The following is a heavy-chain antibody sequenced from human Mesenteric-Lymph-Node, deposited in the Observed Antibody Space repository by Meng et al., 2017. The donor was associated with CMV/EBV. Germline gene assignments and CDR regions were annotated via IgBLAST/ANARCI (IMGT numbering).Heavy chain of an antibody. J-gene: IGHJ4*02. CDR1: GCSLTTSGVG. Sequence: LTCAFSGCSLTTSGVGVGWIRQPPGKALEWLAIIYWNGNKPYSPSLKSRLTITKDTSKNQVVLTMTNMDPVDTATYYCAHSMNIHFDSWGQGTLVTVSS. V-gene: IGHV2-5*01. D-gene: IGHD2/OR15-2a*01. CDR2: IYWNGNK. CDR3: AHSMNIHFDS.